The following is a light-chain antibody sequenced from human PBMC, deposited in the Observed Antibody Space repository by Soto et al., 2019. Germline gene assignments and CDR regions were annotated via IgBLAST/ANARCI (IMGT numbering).Light chain of an antibody. V-gene: IGKV1-17*01. CDR1: QGIRID. J-gene: IGKJ1*01. CDR3: QQYNTFWT. Sequence: DIQMTQSPSSLSASVGDRVTITCRASQGIRIDLGWYQQKPGKAPKLLIYDASSLESGVPSRVSGSGSGTEFTLTISSLQPDDFATYYCQQYNTFWTFGPGTKVDIK. CDR2: DAS.